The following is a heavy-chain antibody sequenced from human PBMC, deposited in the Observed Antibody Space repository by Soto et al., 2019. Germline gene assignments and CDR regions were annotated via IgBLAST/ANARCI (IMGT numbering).Heavy chain of an antibody. CDR2: IDPSDSCT. V-gene: IGHV5-10-1*01. CDR3: ARQGDGSGSYVDY. Sequence: PGESLKFSCKGSGYSFTSYWISWVRQMPGKGLEWMGRIDPSDSCTNYSPSFQGHVTISADKSISTAYLQWSSLKASDTAMYYCARQGDGSGSYVDYWGQGTLVTVSS. J-gene: IGHJ4*02. CDR1: GYSFTSYW. D-gene: IGHD3-10*01.